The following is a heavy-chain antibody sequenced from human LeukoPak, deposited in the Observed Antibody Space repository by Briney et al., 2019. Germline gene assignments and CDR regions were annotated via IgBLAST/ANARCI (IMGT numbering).Heavy chain of an antibody. Sequence: SETLSLTCTVSGGSISSGSSYWSWIRQPAGKGPEWIGRVYTSGSTNYNPSLKNRVTISADTSKNQFSLKLSSVTAADTAVYYCAREARPWGGWFDPWGQGTLVTVSS. V-gene: IGHV4-61*02. CDR2: VYTSGST. CDR3: AREARPWGGWFDP. CDR1: GGSISSGSSY. J-gene: IGHJ5*02. D-gene: IGHD6-6*01.